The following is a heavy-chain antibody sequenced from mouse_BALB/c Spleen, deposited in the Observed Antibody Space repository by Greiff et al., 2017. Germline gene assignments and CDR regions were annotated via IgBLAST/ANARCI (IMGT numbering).Heavy chain of an antibody. Sequence: VQLQQSGPGLVKPSQSLSLTCSVTGYSITSGYYWNWIRQFPGNKLEWMGYISYDGSNNYNPSLKNRISITRDTSKNQFFLKLNSVTTEDTATYYCARETTATADWGQGTLVTVSA. V-gene: IGHV3-6*02. CDR1: GYSITSGYY. D-gene: IGHD1-2*01. J-gene: IGHJ3*01. CDR2: ISYDGSN. CDR3: ARETTATAD.